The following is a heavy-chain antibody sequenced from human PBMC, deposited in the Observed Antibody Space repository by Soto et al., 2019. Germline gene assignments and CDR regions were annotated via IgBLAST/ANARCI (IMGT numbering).Heavy chain of an antibody. Sequence: QVHLVQSGAEVKKPGASVKVSCTASGYDFNIDDIHWVRQYTGQGLEWMGWMTPKRETQGYAPTFQGRFTNTGDTSRTAVYMELSSLGSEDTAVYFCARDGHGFWSGETYYYAMDVWGQGTTVTVSS. CDR2: MTPKRETQ. CDR3: ARDGHGFWSGETYYYAMDV. D-gene: IGHD3-3*01. CDR1: GYDFNIDD. J-gene: IGHJ6*02. V-gene: IGHV1-8*01.